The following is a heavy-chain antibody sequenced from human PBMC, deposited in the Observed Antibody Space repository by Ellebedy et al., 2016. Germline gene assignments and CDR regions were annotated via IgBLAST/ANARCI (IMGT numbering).Heavy chain of an antibody. V-gene: IGHV4-59*01. CDR1: GGSISSYY. D-gene: IGHD6-19*01. CDR2: IYYSGST. J-gene: IGHJ4*02. CDR3: ARVDSSGWIDY. Sequence: SETLSLTCTVSGGSISSYYWSWIRQPPGKGLEWIGYIYYSGSTNYNPSLKSRVTISVDTSKNQFSLKLSSVTAADTAVYYCARVDSSGWIDYWGQGTLVTVSS.